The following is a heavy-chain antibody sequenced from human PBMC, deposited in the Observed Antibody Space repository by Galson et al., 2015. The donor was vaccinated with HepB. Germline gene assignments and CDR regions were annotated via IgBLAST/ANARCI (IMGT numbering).Heavy chain of an antibody. V-gene: IGHV2-5*01. Sequence: PALVKPTQTLTLTCSFSGFSLSTTGVAVGWIRQPPGKALEWLALIHWHDDKRYNPSLQARLAITKDTSKNQVVLTMTAMDPVDTATYYCAHRPMTTAPYYFDHWGQGILVTVSS. D-gene: IGHD1-1*01. CDR1: GFSLSTTGVA. J-gene: IGHJ4*02. CDR2: IHWHDDK. CDR3: AHRPMTTAPYYFDH.